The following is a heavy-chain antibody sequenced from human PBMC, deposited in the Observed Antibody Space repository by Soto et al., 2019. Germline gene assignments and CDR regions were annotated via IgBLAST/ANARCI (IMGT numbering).Heavy chain of an antibody. CDR1: GFTFSSYG. D-gene: IGHD3-10*01. Sequence: PGGSLRLSCAASGFTFSSYGMHWVRQAPGKGLEWVAVISYDGSNKYYADSVKGRFTISRDNSKNTLYLQMNSLRAEDTAVYYCAKDHGTMVRGVIIQVYYFDYWGQGTLVTVSS. V-gene: IGHV3-30*18. CDR3: AKDHGTMVRGVIIQVYYFDY. CDR2: ISYDGSNK. J-gene: IGHJ4*02.